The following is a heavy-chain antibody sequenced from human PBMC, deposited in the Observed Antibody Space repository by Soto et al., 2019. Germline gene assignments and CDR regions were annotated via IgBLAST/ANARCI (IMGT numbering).Heavy chain of an antibody. CDR1: GGSMSSYY. CDR3: ARRWGGAPDY. V-gene: IGHV4-59*08. CDR2: IYYSGST. J-gene: IGHJ4*02. Sequence: QVQVQDSGPGLVNPSESLSLTCTVSGGSMSSYYWSWIRQPPGKGLEWIGYIYYSGSTNYNPSLKSRVTISVDTSKNQFSLKLNSVTAADTAVYYCARRWGGAPDYWGQGTLVTVSS. D-gene: IGHD3-16*01.